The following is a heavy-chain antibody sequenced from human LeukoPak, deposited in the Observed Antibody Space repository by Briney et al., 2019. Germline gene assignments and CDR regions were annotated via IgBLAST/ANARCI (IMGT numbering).Heavy chain of an antibody. J-gene: IGHJ4*02. D-gene: IGHD3-10*01. CDR1: GYTFTGHY. CDR3: ARDLPSSGVDYFDY. Sequence: GASVKVSCKASGYTFTGHYVHWMRQAPGQGLEWMGWIDPNSGGTNSAQKFQGRVTMTRDTSITTAYMGLSSLTSDDTAVYYCARDLPSSGVDYFDYWGQGTLVTVSS. V-gene: IGHV1-2*02. CDR2: IDPNSGGT.